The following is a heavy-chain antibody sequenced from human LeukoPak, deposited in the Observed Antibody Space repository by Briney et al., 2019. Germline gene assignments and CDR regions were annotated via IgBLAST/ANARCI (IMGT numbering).Heavy chain of an antibody. CDR1: GFTFRDHW. D-gene: IGHD1/OR15-1a*01. CDR3: ARDRAESNWTNHTLFDS. Sequence: GGSLRLSCEASGFTFRDHWMHWVRQVPGKGLVWVSRINGDESSTAYADSVKGRFTISRDNARNTLYLQMNSLRVEDTAIYYCARDRAESNWTNHTLFDSWGQGTPVTVSS. V-gene: IGHV3-74*01. CDR2: INGDESST. J-gene: IGHJ4*02.